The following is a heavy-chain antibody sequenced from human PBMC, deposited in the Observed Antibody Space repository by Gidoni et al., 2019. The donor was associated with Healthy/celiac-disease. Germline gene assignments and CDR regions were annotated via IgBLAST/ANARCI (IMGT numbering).Heavy chain of an antibody. Sequence: EVQLVESGGGLVKPGGSLRLSCAAYGFTFSSYSMNWVRQAPGKGLEWVSSMSSSSSYIYYADSVKGRFTISRDNAKNSLYLQMNSLRAEDTAVYYCARDPDSSGGDYWGQGTLVTVSS. J-gene: IGHJ4*02. CDR3: ARDPDSSGGDY. D-gene: IGHD6-19*01. V-gene: IGHV3-21*01. CDR2: MSSSSSYI. CDR1: GFTFSSYS.